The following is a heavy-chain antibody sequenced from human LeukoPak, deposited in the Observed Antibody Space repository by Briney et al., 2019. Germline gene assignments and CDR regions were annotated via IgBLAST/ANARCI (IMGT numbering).Heavy chain of an antibody. CDR1: GFTFSSYG. D-gene: IGHD3-3*01. CDR2: IWYDGSNK. Sequence: GGSLRLSCAASGFTFSSYGMHWVRQAPGKGLEWVAFIWYDGSNKYYADSVKGRFTISRDNSKNTMYLQMNSLRPEDTAVYYCAKDRTIFGVVIYDYWGQGTLVTVSS. V-gene: IGHV3-30*02. J-gene: IGHJ4*02. CDR3: AKDRTIFGVVIYDY.